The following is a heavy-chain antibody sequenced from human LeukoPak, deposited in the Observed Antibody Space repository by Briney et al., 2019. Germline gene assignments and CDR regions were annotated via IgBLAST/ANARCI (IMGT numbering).Heavy chain of an antibody. CDR2: ISYDGSNK. D-gene: IGHD6-19*01. CDR3: AKDSLGGSGLDY. CDR1: GFTFSSYG. Sequence: GRSLRLSCAASGFTFSSYGMHWVRQAPGKGLEWVAVISYDGSNKYYADSVKGRFTIPRDNSKNTLYLQMNSLRAEDTAVYYCAKDSLGGSGLDYWGQGTLVTVSS. J-gene: IGHJ4*02. V-gene: IGHV3-30*18.